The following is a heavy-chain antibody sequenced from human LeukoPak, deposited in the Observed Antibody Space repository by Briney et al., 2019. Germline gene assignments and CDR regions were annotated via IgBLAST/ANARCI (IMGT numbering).Heavy chain of an antibody. CDR1: GGSINSASYY. V-gene: IGHV4-61*02. CDR2: IYTSEST. CDR3: AGEGLEQQLVTPGYYMDV. J-gene: IGHJ6*03. D-gene: IGHD6-13*01. Sequence: PSETLSLTCPVSGGSINSASYYWSWIRQPAGRGLEGIGRIYTSESTNYNPSLKSRVTISVDTSKTHFSLKLSSVTAADTAVYYCAGEGLEQQLVTPGYYMDVWGKGTTVTVSS.